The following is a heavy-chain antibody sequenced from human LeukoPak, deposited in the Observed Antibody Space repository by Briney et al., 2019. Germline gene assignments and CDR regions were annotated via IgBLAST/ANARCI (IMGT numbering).Heavy chain of an antibody. Sequence: GGSLRLSCAASGFTFSTYGMSWVRLAPGKGLEWVSAISGSGAGTYYADSVKGRFTISRDNSKNTLYLQMNSLRAEDTAVYYCARGSSSWYYFDYWGQGTLVTVSS. J-gene: IGHJ4*02. CDR2: ISGSGAGT. D-gene: IGHD6-13*01. CDR3: ARGSSSWYYFDY. V-gene: IGHV3-23*01. CDR1: GFTFSTYG.